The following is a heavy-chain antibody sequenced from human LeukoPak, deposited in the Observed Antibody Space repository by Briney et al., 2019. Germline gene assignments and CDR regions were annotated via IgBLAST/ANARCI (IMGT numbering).Heavy chain of an antibody. Sequence: GGSLRLACAASGFTFDDYGMSWVRQAPGKGLEWVANIKQDGSEKHYVDSVKGRFTISRDNAKNSLYLQMNSLRAEDTAVYYCATERAGERPRPLLNYYYMDVWGKGTTVTISS. CDR1: GFTFDDYG. D-gene: IGHD3-16*01. CDR2: IKQDGSEK. V-gene: IGHV3-7*01. CDR3: ATERAGERPRPLLNYYYMDV. J-gene: IGHJ6*03.